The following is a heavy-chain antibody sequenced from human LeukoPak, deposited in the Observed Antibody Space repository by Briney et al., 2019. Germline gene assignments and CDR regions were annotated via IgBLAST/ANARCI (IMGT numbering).Heavy chain of an antibody. CDR3: ARDVVSYGSGSYYTDGMDV. Sequence: ASVKVSCKASGYTFTSYGISWVRQAPGQGLEWMGWISVYNGNTNSAQKLRGRVTMTTDTSTSTAYMELRSLRSDDTAVYYCARDVVSYGSGSYYTDGMDVWGQGTTVTVSS. V-gene: IGHV1-18*01. D-gene: IGHD3-10*01. CDR1: GYTFTSYG. CDR2: ISVYNGNT. J-gene: IGHJ6*02.